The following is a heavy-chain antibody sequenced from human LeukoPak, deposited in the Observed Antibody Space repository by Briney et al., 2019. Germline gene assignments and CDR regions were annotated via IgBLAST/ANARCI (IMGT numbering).Heavy chain of an antibody. CDR3: ATLHGDYAYFQP. J-gene: IGHJ1*01. CDR2: IYPGDSDI. D-gene: IGHD4-17*01. V-gene: IGHV5-51*01. Sequence: GESLKISCKGFGYRFSDYWISWVRQMPGKGLELMGIIYPGDSDIRYRPSFQGQVTISADKSISTAYLQWSTLKASDTAMYHCATLHGDYAYFQPWGQGTLVTVSS. CDR1: GYRFSDYW.